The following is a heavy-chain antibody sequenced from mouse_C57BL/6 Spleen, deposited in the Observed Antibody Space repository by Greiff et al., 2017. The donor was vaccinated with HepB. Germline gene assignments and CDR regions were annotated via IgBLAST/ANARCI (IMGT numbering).Heavy chain of an antibody. CDR1: GYTFTDYE. Sequence: VQWVESGAELVRPGASVTLSCKASGYTFTDYEMHWVKQTPVHGLEWIGAIDPETGGTAYNQKFKGKAILTADKSPSTAYMELRSLTSEDSAVYYCTRSPDYYGSGGYFDVWGTGTTVTVSS. CDR2: IDPETGGT. J-gene: IGHJ1*03. D-gene: IGHD1-1*01. CDR3: TRSPDYYGSGGYFDV. V-gene: IGHV1-15*01.